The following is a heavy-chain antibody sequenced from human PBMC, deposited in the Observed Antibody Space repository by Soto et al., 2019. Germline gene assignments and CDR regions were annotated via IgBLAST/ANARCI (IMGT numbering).Heavy chain of an antibody. CDR1: GESLSDHY. V-gene: IGHV4-34*01. J-gene: IGHJ5*02. CDR2: INQYGTT. Sequence: QVQLQQWGAGLLKPSETLSLICAVSGESLSDHYWSWIRQSPGKGLEWIGDINQYGTTNYNPSLKSRVTISADTSKNQFFLRLTSVTAADTAVYYCARGAPISGVTRCFDPWGQGTLVTVSS. D-gene: IGHD1-20*01. CDR3: ARGAPISGVTRCFDP.